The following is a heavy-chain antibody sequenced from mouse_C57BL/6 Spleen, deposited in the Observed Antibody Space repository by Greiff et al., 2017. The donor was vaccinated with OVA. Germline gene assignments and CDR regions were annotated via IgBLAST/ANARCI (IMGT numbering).Heavy chain of an antibody. CDR2: INPYIGDT. CDR3: ARFTTVVSDWYFDV. J-gene: IGHJ1*03. V-gene: IGHV1-20*02. CDR1: AYSFTAYF. D-gene: IGHD1-1*01. Sequence: LVEPGASVKISCTASAYSFTAYFMNWAMQSHGKSLEWIGRINPYIGDTFYNQKFKGKATLTVDKSSSTAHMELRSLAAEDSAVYYCARFTTVVSDWYFDVWGTGTTVTVSS.